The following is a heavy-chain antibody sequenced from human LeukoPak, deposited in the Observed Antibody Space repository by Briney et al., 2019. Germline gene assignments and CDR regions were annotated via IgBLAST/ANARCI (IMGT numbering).Heavy chain of an antibody. D-gene: IGHD2-2*02. Sequence: GSSVKVSCKASGGTFSSYAISWVRQAPGQGLEWMGRIIPILGIANYAQKFQGRVTITADKSTSTAYMELSSLRSEDTAVYYCARDKCSSTSCYMVPYYYYYGMDVWGQGTTVTVSS. CDR1: GGTFSSYA. CDR2: IIPILGIA. J-gene: IGHJ6*02. V-gene: IGHV1-69*04. CDR3: ARDKCSSTSCYMVPYYYYYGMDV.